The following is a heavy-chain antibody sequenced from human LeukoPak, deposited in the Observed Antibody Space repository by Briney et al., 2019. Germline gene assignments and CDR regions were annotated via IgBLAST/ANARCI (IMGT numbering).Heavy chain of an antibody. D-gene: IGHD3-22*01. Sequence: SETLSLTCTVSGGSISSYYWSWIRQPPGEGLEWIGYIYYSGSTNYNPSLKSRVTISVDTSKNQFSLKLSSVTAADTAVYYCARHSSDSSGYNDAFDIWGQGTMVTVSS. J-gene: IGHJ3*02. CDR2: IYYSGST. CDR1: GGSISSYY. CDR3: ARHSSDSSGYNDAFDI. V-gene: IGHV4-59*08.